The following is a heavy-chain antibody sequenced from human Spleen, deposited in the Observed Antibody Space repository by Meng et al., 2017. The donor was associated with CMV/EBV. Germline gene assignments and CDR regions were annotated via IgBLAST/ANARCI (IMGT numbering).Heavy chain of an antibody. CDR2: IQQDGSER. V-gene: IGHV3-7*01. Sequence: GESLKISCAASGFSFSSYYMTWVRQAPGKGLEWVANIQQDGSERNYVGSVKGRFTISRDNAKNSLYLQMNSLRGEDTAVYYCALWDEGITTFGVVSHWGQGTLVTVSS. J-gene: IGHJ4*02. D-gene: IGHD3-3*01. CDR1: GFSFSSYY. CDR3: ALWDEGITTFGVVSH.